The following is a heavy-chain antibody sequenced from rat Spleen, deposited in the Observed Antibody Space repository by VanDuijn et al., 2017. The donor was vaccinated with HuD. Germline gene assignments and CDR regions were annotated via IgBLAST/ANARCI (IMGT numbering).Heavy chain of an antibody. Sequence: EVQLVESGGGLVQPGRSLKLSCAASGFTFSNDDMAWVRQAPTKGLEWVESISPSGGSTYYRDSVKGRFTISRDDANSTQFLLMDSLRSEDMANYYCARHGGLRNWFTYWGQGTLVTVSS. J-gene: IGHJ3*01. CDR1: GFTFSNDD. V-gene: IGHV5S13*01. D-gene: IGHD4-1*01. CDR2: ISPSGGST. CDR3: ARHGGLRNWFTY.